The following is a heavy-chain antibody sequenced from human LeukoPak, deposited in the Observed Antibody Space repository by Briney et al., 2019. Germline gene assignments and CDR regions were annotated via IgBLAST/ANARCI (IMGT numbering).Heavy chain of an antibody. CDR3: AINPTSRYSGYDGNDY. D-gene: IGHD5-12*01. CDR1: GGTFSSYA. J-gene: IGHJ4*02. V-gene: IGHV1-69*04. Sequence: ASVKVSCTASGGTFSSYAISWVRQAPGQGLEWMGRIIPILGIANYAQKFQGRVTITADKSTSTAYMELSSLRSEDTAVYYCAINPTSRYSGYDGNDYWGQGTLVTASS. CDR2: IIPILGIA.